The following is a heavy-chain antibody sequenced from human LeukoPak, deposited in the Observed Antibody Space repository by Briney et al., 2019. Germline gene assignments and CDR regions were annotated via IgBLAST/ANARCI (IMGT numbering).Heavy chain of an antibody. V-gene: IGHV3-30*02. CDR3: AKDLRVPAAGTKLDY. J-gene: IGHJ4*02. CDR2: IRYDGSNK. D-gene: IGHD6-13*01. CDR1: GFTFSSYG. Sequence: GGSLRLSCAASGFTFSSYGMHWVRQAPGKGLEWVAFIRYDGSNKYYADSVKGRFTISRDNSKNTLYLQMNSLRAEDTAVYYCAKDLRVPAAGTKLDYWGQGTLVTVSS.